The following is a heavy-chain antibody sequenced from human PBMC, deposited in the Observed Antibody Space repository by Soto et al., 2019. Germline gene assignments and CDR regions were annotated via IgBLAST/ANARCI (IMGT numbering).Heavy chain of an antibody. CDR1: GGTFRNSA. Sequence: QVLLEQSGPEVKKPGSSVKVSCKASGGTFRNSAISWVRQAPGQGLEWMGGIMPIFRTPDYAQKFQGRVTITADESASTAYMELTGLRSDDTAVYYCARDNDRPQLGGNYYYILDVWGHGTTVTVSS. J-gene: IGHJ6*02. CDR2: IMPIFRTP. CDR3: ARDNDRPQLGGNYYYILDV. V-gene: IGHV1-69*12. D-gene: IGHD1-1*01.